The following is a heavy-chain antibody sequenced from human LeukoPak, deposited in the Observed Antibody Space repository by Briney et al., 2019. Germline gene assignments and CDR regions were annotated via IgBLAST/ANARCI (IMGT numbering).Heavy chain of an antibody. CDR3: ARDRDGYPFDY. D-gene: IGHD5-24*01. CDR1: GGTFSSYA. Sequence: SVKVSCKASGGTFSSYAISWVRQAPGQGLEWMGRIIPILGIANYAQKFQGRVTITADKSTSTAYMELSSLRSEDTAVYYCARDRDGYPFDYWGQGTLVTVSS. CDR2: IIPILGIA. V-gene: IGHV1-69*04. J-gene: IGHJ4*02.